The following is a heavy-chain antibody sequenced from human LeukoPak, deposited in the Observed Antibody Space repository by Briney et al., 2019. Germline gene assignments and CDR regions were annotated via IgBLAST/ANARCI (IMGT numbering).Heavy chain of an antibody. J-gene: IGHJ5*02. CDR2: IKQDGSEK. V-gene: IGHV3-7*01. CDR3: ARGPDIVVVSGWFDP. Sequence: GGSLRLSCAASGFTFSSYWMSWVRQAPGKGLEWVANIKQDGSEKYYVDSVKGRFTISRDNAKNSLYLQMNSLRAEDTAVYCCARGPDIVVVSGWFDPWGQGTLVSVSS. D-gene: IGHD2-15*01. CDR1: GFTFSSYW.